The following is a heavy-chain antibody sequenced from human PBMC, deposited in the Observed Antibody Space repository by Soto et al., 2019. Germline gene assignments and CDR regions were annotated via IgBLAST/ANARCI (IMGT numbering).Heavy chain of an antibody. CDR3: ARGITTKVVQTDASDKYYFDS. J-gene: IGHJ4*02. Sequence: ASVKVSCKASGYTFTSYGMNWVRQAPGRGLEWMGWINPGNGNTKYSQKFQGRVIIERDTSASTAYMELSSLRSEDTAVYYCARGITTKVVQTDASDKYYFDSWGRGTLVTVSS. CDR2: INPGNGNT. CDR1: GYTFTSYG. D-gene: IGHD3-22*01. V-gene: IGHV1-3*01.